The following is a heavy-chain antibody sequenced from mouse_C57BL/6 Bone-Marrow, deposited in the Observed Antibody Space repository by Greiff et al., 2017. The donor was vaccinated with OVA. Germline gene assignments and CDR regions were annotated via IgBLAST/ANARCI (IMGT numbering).Heavy chain of an antibody. J-gene: IGHJ4*01. CDR2: IYPRDGST. CDR1: GYTFTSYD. Sequence: QVQLQQSGPELVKPGASVKLSCKASGYTFTSYDINWVKQRPGQGLEWIGWIYPRDGSTKYNEKFKGKATLTVDTSSSTAYMELHSLTSEDSAVYLCARRDYYGSSYAMDYWGQGTSVTVSS. D-gene: IGHD1-1*01. V-gene: IGHV1-85*01. CDR3: ARRDYYGSSYAMDY.